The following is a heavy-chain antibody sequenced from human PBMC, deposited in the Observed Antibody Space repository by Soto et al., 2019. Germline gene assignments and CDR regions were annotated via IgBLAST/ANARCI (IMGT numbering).Heavy chain of an antibody. CDR2: INHSGST. V-gene: IGHV4-34*01. Sequence: QVQLQQWGAGLLKPSETLSLTCAVYGGSFSGYYWTWIRQPPGTGLEWIGEINHSGSTNDNPSLKSRVTISVDTSKNQFSLKLTSVTAAYTAVYYCARDKITGLFDYWGQGTLVTVSS. CDR1: GGSFSGYY. CDR3: ARDKITGLFDY. D-gene: IGHD2-8*02. J-gene: IGHJ4*02.